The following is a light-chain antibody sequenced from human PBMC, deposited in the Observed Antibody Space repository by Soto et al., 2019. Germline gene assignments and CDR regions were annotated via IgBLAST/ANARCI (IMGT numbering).Light chain of an antibody. CDR1: QDISNH. J-gene: IGKJ4*01. CDR3: QQYVNLPLT. Sequence: DIQMTQSPSSLSASVGDRVTITCQASQDISNHLNWYQQKPGKAPKLLIYDASNLETGVPSRFSGSGSGTDFSCIISSLQPEDIATYYCQQYVNLPLTFGGGTKVDIK. CDR2: DAS. V-gene: IGKV1-33*01.